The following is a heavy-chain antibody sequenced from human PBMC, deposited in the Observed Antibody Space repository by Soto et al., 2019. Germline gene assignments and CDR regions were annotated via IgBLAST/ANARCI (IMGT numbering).Heavy chain of an antibody. J-gene: IGHJ4*02. V-gene: IGHV1-46*01. CDR2: INPSGGSP. D-gene: IGHD3-16*01. CDR1: GYTFTNYY. CDR3: ARGGPEMATIGSFDY. Sequence: QVQLVQSGAEVKKPGASVKVSCMASGYTFTNYYIHWVRQAPGQGPEWLGVINPSGGSPTYVQKFRGRLSMTRDTSTSTVYMVLSSLRSEDTAVYYCARGGPEMATIGSFDYWGQGTLVTVSS.